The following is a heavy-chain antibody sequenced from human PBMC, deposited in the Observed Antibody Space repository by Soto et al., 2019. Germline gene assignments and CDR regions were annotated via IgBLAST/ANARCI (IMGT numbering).Heavy chain of an antibody. CDR1: GYTFTSYY. D-gene: IGHD2-2*01. CDR3: ATEGYCICTSCPVAP. Sequence: KFHAASVKVSCKASGYTFTSYYMHWVRQAPGQGLEWMGIINPSGGSTSYAQKFQGRVTITRDTSTSTVYMELSSLRSEDTAVFFCATEGYCICTSCPVAPWGQGTRVTGSS. J-gene: IGHJ5*02. V-gene: IGHV1-46*01. CDR2: INPSGGST.